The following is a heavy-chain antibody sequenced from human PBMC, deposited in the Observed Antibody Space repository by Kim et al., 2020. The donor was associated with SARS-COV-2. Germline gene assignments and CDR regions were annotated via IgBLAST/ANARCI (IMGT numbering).Heavy chain of an antibody. CDR2: IIPIFGTA. CDR1: GCTFSSYA. Sequence: SVKVSCKASGCTFSSYAISWVRQAPGQGLEWMGGIIPIFGTANYAQKFQGRVTITADKSTSTAYMELSSLRSEDTAVYYCARDSSGWYYFDYWGQGTLVTVSS. CDR3: ARDSSGWYYFDY. D-gene: IGHD6-19*01. V-gene: IGHV1-69*06. J-gene: IGHJ4*02.